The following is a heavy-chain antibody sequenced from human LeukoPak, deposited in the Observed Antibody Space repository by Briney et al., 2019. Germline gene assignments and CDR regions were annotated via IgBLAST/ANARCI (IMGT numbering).Heavy chain of an antibody. CDR3: AREGGPYRPLDY. Sequence: SGTLSLTCGVSGGSISNTNWWTWFRQPPGKGLEWIGEVNLQGSTNYNPSLKSRVAISVDKSENHISPKLTSVTAADTAVYYCAREGGPYRPLDYSGQGTLVTVAS. CDR2: VNLQGST. CDR1: GGSISNTNW. J-gene: IGHJ4*02. V-gene: IGHV4-4*02.